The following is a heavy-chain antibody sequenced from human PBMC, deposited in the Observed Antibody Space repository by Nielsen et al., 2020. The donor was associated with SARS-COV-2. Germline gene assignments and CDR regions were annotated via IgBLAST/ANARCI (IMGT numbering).Heavy chain of an antibody. CDR3: ARDSRTIFGVVIMGYDAFDI. D-gene: IGHD3-3*01. CDR2: INSDGSST. V-gene: IGHV3-74*01. Sequence: GGSLRLSCAASGFTFSSYWMHWVRQAPGKGLVWVSRINSDGSSTSYADSVKGRFTISRDNAKNTLYLQMNSLRAEDTAVYYCARDSRTIFGVVIMGYDAFDIWGQGTMVTVSS. CDR1: GFTFSSYW. J-gene: IGHJ3*02.